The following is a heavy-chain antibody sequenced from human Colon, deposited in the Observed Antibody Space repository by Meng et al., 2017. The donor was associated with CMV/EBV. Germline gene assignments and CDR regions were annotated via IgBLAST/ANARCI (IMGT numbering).Heavy chain of an antibody. V-gene: IGHV3-30*02. CDR2: VTYDGNKK. CDR3: AKDPNESHDYPRGAYNYYGMDV. D-gene: IGHD4-11*01. CDR1: GFTFGSYG. J-gene: IGHJ6*02. Sequence: GESLKISCAASGFTFGSYGMHWVRQAPGKGLEWVAFVTYDGNKKFYGDSVKGRFTISRDPFKNTVYLQMDSLRPEDTALYYCAKDPNESHDYPRGAYNYYGMDVWGQGTTVTVSS.